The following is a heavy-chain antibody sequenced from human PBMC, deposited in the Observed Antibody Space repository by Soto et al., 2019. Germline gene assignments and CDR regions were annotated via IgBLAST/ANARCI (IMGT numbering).Heavy chain of an antibody. V-gene: IGHV4-39*01. CDR2: FFYGGST. CDR1: GDSFSRNSYY. J-gene: IGHJ4*02. CDR3: ARGYNFGYVDY. Sequence: QVQLQESGPGLVKPSETLSLTCTVSGDSFSRNSYYWAWIRQSPGKGLECIGTFFYGGSTYFNPSLKSRVAISVDTSKSQFSLKLNSVTAADTAVYYCARGYNFGYVDYWGQGTLVTVSS. D-gene: IGHD5-18*01.